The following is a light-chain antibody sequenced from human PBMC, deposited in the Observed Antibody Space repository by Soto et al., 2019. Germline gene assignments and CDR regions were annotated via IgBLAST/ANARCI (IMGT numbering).Light chain of an antibody. V-gene: IGLV2-11*01. J-gene: IGLJ1*01. CDR2: DVT. CDR3: CPYAGTFINYV. Sequence: QSVLTQPRSVSGSPGQSVTISCTGTSSDVGGYNYVSWYQQHPGKAPKLMIYDVTKRPSGVPDRFSGSKSGNTASLTISGLQAEDEADYYCCPYAGTFINYVFGTGTKVTVL. CDR1: SSDVGGYNY.